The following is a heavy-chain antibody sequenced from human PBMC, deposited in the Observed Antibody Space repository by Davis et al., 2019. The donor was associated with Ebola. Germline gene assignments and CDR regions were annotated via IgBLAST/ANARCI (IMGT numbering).Heavy chain of an antibody. D-gene: IGHD2-2*01. Sequence: KVSCKGSGYSLTSYWINWVCQMPGKGLEWMGRIDPSDSYTNYSPSFQGHVTISADKSISTAYLQWSSLKASDTAMYYCARRQRVPAADWFDPWGQGTLVTVSS. CDR2: IDPSDSYT. CDR1: GYSLTSYW. J-gene: IGHJ5*02. CDR3: ARRQRVPAADWFDP. V-gene: IGHV5-10-1*01.